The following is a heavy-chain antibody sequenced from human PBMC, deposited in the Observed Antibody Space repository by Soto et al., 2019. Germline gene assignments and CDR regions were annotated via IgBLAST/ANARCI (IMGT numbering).Heavy chain of an antibody. J-gene: IGHJ4*02. D-gene: IGHD6-19*01. V-gene: IGHV2-26*01. CDR3: ARTITVAGNRIRVEFDY. CDR2: ISSNDEK. CDR1: GVSFNNDRVG. Sequence: QVTLKESGPVLVKPTETLTLTCTVSGVSFNNDRVGVSWIRQPPGKALEWLAHISSNDEKSYSTSLKSRLTISKDTSKSQVVVSMTNLDPIATATYFCARTITVAGNRIRVEFDYWGRGILVTVSS.